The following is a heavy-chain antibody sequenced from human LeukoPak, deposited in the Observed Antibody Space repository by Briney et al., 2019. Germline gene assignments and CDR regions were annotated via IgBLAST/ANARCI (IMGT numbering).Heavy chain of an antibody. Sequence: GASVKVSCKVSGGTFSSYAISWVRQAPGQGLEWMGGIIPIFGTANYAQEFQGRVTITADESTSTAYMELSSLRSEDTAVYYCAREIGYYGSGSSFDYWGQGTLVTVSS. CDR2: IIPIFGTA. D-gene: IGHD3-10*01. CDR1: GGTFSSYA. J-gene: IGHJ4*02. CDR3: AREIGYYGSGSSFDY. V-gene: IGHV1-69*13.